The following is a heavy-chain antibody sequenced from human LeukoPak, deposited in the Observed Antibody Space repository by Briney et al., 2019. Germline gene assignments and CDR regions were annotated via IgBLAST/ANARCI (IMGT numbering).Heavy chain of an antibody. D-gene: IGHD1-26*01. CDR1: GFTIDDYA. V-gene: IGHV3-9*01. Sequence: GGSLRLSCAASGFTIDDYAMHWFQQAPGKGLEGVSGISWNSGNIDYADSLNRRFTSSIDNAKNSMYLQMNSLRVEDTALYYCQKALGGSYHLAFDSWGQGTLVTVSS. CDR2: ISWNSGNI. CDR3: QKALGGSYHLAFDS. J-gene: IGHJ4*02.